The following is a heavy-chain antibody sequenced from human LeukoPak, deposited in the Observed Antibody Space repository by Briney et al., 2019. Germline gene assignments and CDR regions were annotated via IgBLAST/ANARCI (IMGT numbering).Heavy chain of an antibody. CDR3: ARVGLSTVYFDY. CDR2: MNPNSGNT. D-gene: IGHD4-17*01. CDR1: GYTFTSYD. J-gene: IGHJ4*02. Sequence: ASVKVSCKASGYTFTSYDINWVRQATGQGLEWMGWMNPNSGNTNYAQKLQGRVTMTTDTSTSTAYMELRSLRSDDTAVYYCARVGLSTVYFDYWGQGTLVTVSS. V-gene: IGHV1-18*01.